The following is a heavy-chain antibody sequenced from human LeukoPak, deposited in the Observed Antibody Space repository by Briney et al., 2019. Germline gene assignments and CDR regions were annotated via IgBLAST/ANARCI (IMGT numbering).Heavy chain of an antibody. D-gene: IGHD2-15*01. V-gene: IGHV3-48*03. J-gene: IGHJ4*02. Sequence: GGSLRCSCAASGFTFSDYEMNWVRQAQGKGVECVSYISRSCRRIYYAVSVKGCFTISRDNAKNSLYLQMNSLRVDDTAIYYCARGPRDPTEYCSRGTCSPTYEVWGQGTLVTVSS. CDR2: ISRSCRRI. CDR3: ARGPRDPTEYCSRGTCSPTYEV. CDR1: GFTFSDYE.